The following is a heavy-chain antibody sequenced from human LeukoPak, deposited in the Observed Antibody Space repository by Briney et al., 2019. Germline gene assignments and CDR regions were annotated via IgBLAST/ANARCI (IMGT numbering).Heavy chain of an antibody. CDR2: IYHSGST. CDR1: GGSISSSNW. D-gene: IGHD6-13*01. Sequence: SGTLSLTCAVSGGSISSSNWWSWVRQPPGKGLEWIGEIYHSGSTNYNTSLKSRVTISVDKSKNQFSLKLSSVTAADTAVYYCARVLGTMAAAGHVYFDYWGQGTLVTVSS. V-gene: IGHV4-4*02. J-gene: IGHJ4*02. CDR3: ARVLGTMAAAGHVYFDY.